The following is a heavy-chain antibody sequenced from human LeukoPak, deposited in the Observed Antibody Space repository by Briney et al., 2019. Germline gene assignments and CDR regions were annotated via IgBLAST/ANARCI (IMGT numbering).Heavy chain of an antibody. CDR1: GYTFTSYQ. CDR3: VSEGPYSYFDILTGRPSFDC. V-gene: IGHV1-46*01. J-gene: IGHJ4*02. D-gene: IGHD3-9*01. Sequence: ASVKVSCKASGYTFTSYQMHWVRQAPGQGLEWMGRINPSGGGTSYAQKFQGRVSLTMDTSTSTVYMIQSSLRPEDTATYFCVSEGPYSYFDILTGRPSFDCWGQGTLVTVSS. CDR2: INPSGGGT.